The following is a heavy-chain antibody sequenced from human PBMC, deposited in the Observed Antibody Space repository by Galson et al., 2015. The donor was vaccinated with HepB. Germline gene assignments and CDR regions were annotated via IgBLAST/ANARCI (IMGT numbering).Heavy chain of an antibody. J-gene: IGHJ4*02. CDR1: GFTFSSYC. D-gene: IGHD4-11*01. CDR3: ATIDTGLHALGY. CDR2: INSDGSIT. Sequence: SLRLSCAASGFTFSSYCMHWVRQAPGKGLVWVSRINSDGSITNYADSVKGRVTISRDNAKNTLYLQMNSLRAEDTAVYYCATIDTGLHALGYWGQGTLVTVSS. V-gene: IGHV3-74*01.